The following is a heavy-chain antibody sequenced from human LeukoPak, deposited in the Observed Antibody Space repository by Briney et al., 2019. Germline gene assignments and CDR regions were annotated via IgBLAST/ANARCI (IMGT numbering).Heavy chain of an antibody. CDR1: GGSISSGDYY. Sequence: PSETLSLTCTVSGGSISSGDYYWSWIRQPPGKGLEWIGYIYYSGSTYYNPSLKSRVTISVDTSKNQFSLKLSSVTAADTAVYYCAREGIAAAGMGFDYWGQGTLVTVSS. CDR3: AREGIAAAGMGFDY. J-gene: IGHJ4*02. D-gene: IGHD6-13*01. V-gene: IGHV4-30-4*01. CDR2: IYYSGST.